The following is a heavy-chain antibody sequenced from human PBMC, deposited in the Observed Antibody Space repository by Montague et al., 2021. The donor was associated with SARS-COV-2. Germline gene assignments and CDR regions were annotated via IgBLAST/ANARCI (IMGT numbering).Heavy chain of an antibody. D-gene: IGHD6-13*01. CDR3: ARGRVGSSWYRERNNWFDP. CDR1: GGSFSGYY. Sequence: SETLSLTCAVYGGSFSGYYWSWIRQPPGKGLEWIGEINHSGSTNYNPSLKSRVTISVDTSKNQFSLKLSSVTAADTAVYYCARGRVGSSWYRERNNWFDPGGQGTLVTGSS. V-gene: IGHV4-34*01. CDR2: INHSGST. J-gene: IGHJ5*02.